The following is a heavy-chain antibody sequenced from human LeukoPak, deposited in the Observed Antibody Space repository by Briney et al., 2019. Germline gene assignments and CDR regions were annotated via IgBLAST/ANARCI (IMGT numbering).Heavy chain of an antibody. CDR1: GYTLTELS. D-gene: IGHD5-18*01. CDR3: ATAVSYGFAAWDY. Sequence: ASVKVSCKVSGYTLTELSMHWVRQAPGKGLEWMGGFDPEDGETIYAQKFQGRVTMTEDTSTDTAYMELSSLRSEGTAVYYCATAVSYGFAAWDYWGQGTLVTVSS. J-gene: IGHJ4*02. CDR2: FDPEDGET. V-gene: IGHV1-24*01.